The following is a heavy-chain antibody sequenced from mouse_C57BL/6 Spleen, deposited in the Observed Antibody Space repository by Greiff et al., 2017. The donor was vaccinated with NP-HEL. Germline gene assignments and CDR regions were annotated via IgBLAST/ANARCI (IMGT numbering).Heavy chain of an antibody. V-gene: IGHV1-42*01. J-gene: IGHJ3*01. CDR2: INPSTGGT. Sequence: VQLQQSGPELVKPGASVKISCKASGYSFTGYYMNWVKQSPEKSLEWIGEINPSTGGTTYNQKFKAKATLTVDKSSSTAYMQLKSLTSEDAAVYYCARRGSRGLFAYWGQGTLVTVSA. CDR3: ARRGSRGLFAY. CDR1: GYSFTGYY.